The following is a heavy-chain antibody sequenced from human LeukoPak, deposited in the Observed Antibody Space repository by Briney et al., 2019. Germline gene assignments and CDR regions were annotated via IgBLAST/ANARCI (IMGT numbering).Heavy chain of an antibody. CDR2: INPNSGGT. Sequence: GASVKVSCKASGYTFTGYYMHWVRQAPGQGLEWMGWINPNSGGTNYAQKFQGRVTMTRDTSISTAYMELSRLRSDDTAVYYCASTEQWLVSGLYYYYYMDVWGKGTTVTVSS. CDR1: GYTFTGYY. D-gene: IGHD6-19*01. V-gene: IGHV1-2*02. J-gene: IGHJ6*03. CDR3: ASTEQWLVSGLYYYYYMDV.